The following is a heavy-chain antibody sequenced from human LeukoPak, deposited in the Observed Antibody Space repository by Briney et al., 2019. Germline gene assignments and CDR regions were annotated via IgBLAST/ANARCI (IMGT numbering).Heavy chain of an antibody. D-gene: IGHD3-22*01. CDR2: IKSKTDGGTT. V-gene: IGHV3-15*01. CDR1: GFTFSNAW. CDR3: ITDPYYYDSSGYYY. J-gene: IGHJ4*02. Sequence: GGSLRLSCAASGFTFSNAWMSWVRQAPGKGLEWVGRIKSKTDGGTTDYAAPVKGRFTISRDDSKNTLYLQMNSLKTEDTAVYYCITDPYYYDSSGYYYWGQGTLVTVSS.